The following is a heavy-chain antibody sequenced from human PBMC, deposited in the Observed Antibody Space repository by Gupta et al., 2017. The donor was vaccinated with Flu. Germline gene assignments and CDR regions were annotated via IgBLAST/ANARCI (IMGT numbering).Heavy chain of an antibody. J-gene: IGHJ6*02. D-gene: IGHD3-9*01. CDR2: IQEDGSEK. Sequence: EVQLVESGGGLVQPGGSLRLSCAASGFTFSNYWMSWVRQAPGKGLEWVANIQEDGSEKNYVDSVKGRFTISRDNAKNSLYLQMNSLRAEDTAVYYCARDPQRYFDWFPLDVWGQGTTVTVSS. V-gene: IGHV3-7*01. CDR3: ARDPQRYFDWFPLDV. CDR1: GFTFSNYW.